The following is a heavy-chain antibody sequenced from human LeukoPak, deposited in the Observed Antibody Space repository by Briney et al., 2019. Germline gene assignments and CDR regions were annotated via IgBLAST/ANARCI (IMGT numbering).Heavy chain of an antibody. J-gene: IGHJ4*02. CDR3: AKESGKFDY. Sequence: PTGGSLRLSCVASGLPIADFAMHWARQAPGKGLEWVSLISGDGVSTFYADSVKGRFSISRNNSKNSLYLEMNSLRTEDAAMYYCAKESGKFDYWGQGTLVAVSS. CDR2: ISGDGVST. CDR1: GLPIADFA. V-gene: IGHV3-43*02.